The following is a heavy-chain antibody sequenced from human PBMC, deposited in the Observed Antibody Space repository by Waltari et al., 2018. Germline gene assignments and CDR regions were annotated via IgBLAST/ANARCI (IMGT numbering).Heavy chain of an antibody. V-gene: IGHV3-7*01. J-gene: IGHJ4*02. CDR1: GFTLRNYW. Sequence: EVQLVESGGGLAHPGGSLTLSCVGSGFTLRNYWMTWVRQAPGKGLEWVATMSKDGSDRYYVDSVRGRFIISKDDAKNSLSLEMNILAVEDTAIYYCARDSPDKHWKFFGNDHWGQGTVVTVSS. CDR2: MSKDGSDR. D-gene: IGHD1-1*01. CDR3: ARDSPDKHWKFFGNDH.